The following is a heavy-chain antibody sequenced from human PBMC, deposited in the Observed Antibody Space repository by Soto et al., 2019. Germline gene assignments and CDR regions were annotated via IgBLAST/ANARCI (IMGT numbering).Heavy chain of an antibody. CDR1: GGSISSHY. V-gene: IGHV4-59*11. CDR3: ARPPRGRQPVSLHH. J-gene: IGHJ4*02. CDR2: IYYTGST. Sequence: SDTLSLTSTAPGGSISSHYRSWLRQPPGNGLAWIGYIYYTGSTNYNPSLESRVTISVDTSKNQFSLKLSSVTDADPALYYCARPPRGRQPVSLHHGGQEPRVTFSS. D-gene: IGHD6-13*01.